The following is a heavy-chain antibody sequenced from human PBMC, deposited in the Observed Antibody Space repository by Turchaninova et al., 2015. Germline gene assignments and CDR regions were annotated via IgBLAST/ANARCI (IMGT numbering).Heavy chain of an antibody. D-gene: IGHD7-27*01. CDR3: ARLSGDXDGNXX. CDR1: GYPISSGYY. Sequence: QVHLQESGPGLVKPSETLSLTCAVSGYPISSGYYWGWIRQPPGKGLEWLWSMGHSGSTYFNPSFTSRAPISADXYKSQXXLRXTXVTAADTXXXYCARLSGDXDGNXXWGQGTLVTXSS. J-gene: IGHJ4*02. V-gene: IGHV4-38-2*01. CDR2: MGHSGST.